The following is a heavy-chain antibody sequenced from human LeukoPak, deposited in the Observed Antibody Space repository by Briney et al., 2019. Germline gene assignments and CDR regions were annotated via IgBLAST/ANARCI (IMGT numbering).Heavy chain of an antibody. J-gene: IGHJ3*02. CDR2: IRYDGSNK. V-gene: IGHV3-30*02. Sequence: GGSLRLSCAASGFTFSSYGMHWVRQAPGKGLEWVAFIRYDGSNKYYADSVKGRFTISRDNSKNTLYLQMNSLRAEDTAVYYCAKVRWDDYGDLDAFDIWGQGTMVTVSS. CDR3: AKVRWDDYGDLDAFDI. CDR1: GFTFSSYG. D-gene: IGHD4-17*01.